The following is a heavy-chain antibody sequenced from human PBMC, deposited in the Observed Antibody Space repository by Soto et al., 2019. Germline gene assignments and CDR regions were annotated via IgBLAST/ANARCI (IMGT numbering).Heavy chain of an antibody. V-gene: IGHV4-31*03. J-gene: IGHJ3*02. CDR3: ARDSFRYRPDPQLPDAFDI. D-gene: IGHD2-2*01. Sequence: QVQLQESGPGLVKPSQTLSLTCTVSGGSISSGGYYWSWIRQHPGKGLEWIGYIYYSGSTYYNPSLKSRVTISVDTSKNQFSLKLSSVTAADTAVYYCARDSFRYRPDPQLPDAFDIWGQGTMVTVSS. CDR2: IYYSGST. CDR1: GGSISSGGYY.